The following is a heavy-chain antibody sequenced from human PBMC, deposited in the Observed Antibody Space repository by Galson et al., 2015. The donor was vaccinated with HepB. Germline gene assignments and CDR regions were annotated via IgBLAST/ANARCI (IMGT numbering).Heavy chain of an antibody. Sequence: SLRLSCAASRFTFTRYGMHWVRQAPGKGLEWLAFISNDGSVKHNANSVKGRFTISRDNSRNTLYLQMNSLRPEDTAVYYCAKDSIASSGAGWGMDVWDQGTTVTVSS. CDR2: ISNDGSVK. CDR3: AKDSIASSGAGWGMDV. CDR1: RFTFTRYG. J-gene: IGHJ6*02. D-gene: IGHD2-21*01. V-gene: IGHV3-30*18.